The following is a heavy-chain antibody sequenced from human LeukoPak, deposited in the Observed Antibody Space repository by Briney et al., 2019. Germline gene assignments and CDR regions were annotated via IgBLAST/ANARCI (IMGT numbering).Heavy chain of an antibody. CDR2: TYYRSKWSN. CDR3: ARALGVIFDY. J-gene: IGHJ4*02. CDR1: GDTVSSNAAT. Sequence: SQTLSLTCAISGDTVSSNAATWNWIRQSPSRGLEWLGRTYYRSKWSNDCALSLKSRLTVNPDTSKNQFSLHLNSVTPEDTAVYYCARALGVIFDYWGQGILVTVSS. V-gene: IGHV6-1*01. D-gene: IGHD2-8*01.